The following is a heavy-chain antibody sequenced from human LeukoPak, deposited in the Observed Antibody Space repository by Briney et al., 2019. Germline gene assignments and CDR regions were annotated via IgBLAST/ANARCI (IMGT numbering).Heavy chain of an antibody. CDR3: ARRPYCSGGSCYGYY. J-gene: IGHJ4*02. CDR2: ISGSGGST. Sequence: GGSLRLSCAASGFTFSSYAMSWVRQAPGKGLEWVSAISGSGGSTYYADSVKGRFTISRGNSKNTLYLQMNSLRAEDTAVYYCARRPYCSGGSCYGYYWGQGTLVTVSS. CDR1: GFTFSSYA. V-gene: IGHV3-23*01. D-gene: IGHD2-15*01.